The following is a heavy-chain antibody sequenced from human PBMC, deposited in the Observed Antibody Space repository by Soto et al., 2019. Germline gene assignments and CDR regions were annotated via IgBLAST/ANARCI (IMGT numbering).Heavy chain of an antibody. D-gene: IGHD1-7*01. Sequence: ASVKVSCKASGYTFTSYAMNWVRQAPGQGLEWMGWINTNTGNPTYAQGFTGRFVFSLDTSVSTAYLQISSLKAEDTAVYYCARVATGTTRSPYDYWGQGTLVTVSS. V-gene: IGHV7-4-1*02. CDR2: INTNTGNP. J-gene: IGHJ4*02. CDR3: ARVATGTTRSPYDY. CDR1: GYTFTSYA.